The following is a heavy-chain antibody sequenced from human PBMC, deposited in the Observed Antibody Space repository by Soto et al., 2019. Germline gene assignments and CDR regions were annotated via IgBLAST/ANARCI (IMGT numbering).Heavy chain of an antibody. Sequence: DVRLVESGGGLVQPGGSLRLSCAASSFTFSSYWLSWVRQAPGKGLEWVATIKQDGSENYYVDSVKGRFTISRDNAKNSLYLQMSSLRADDTAVYYCARDGPFISVAAPAFPYAMDVWGQGTTVTVS. CDR2: IKQDGSEN. D-gene: IGHD6-19*01. CDR1: SFTFSSYW. V-gene: IGHV3-7*03. J-gene: IGHJ6*02. CDR3: ARDGPFISVAAPAFPYAMDV.